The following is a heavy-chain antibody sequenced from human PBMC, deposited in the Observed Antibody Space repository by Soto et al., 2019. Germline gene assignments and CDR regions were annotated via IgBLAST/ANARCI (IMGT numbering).Heavy chain of an antibody. CDR3: ARDKIAAAGKIWVSYYGMDV. Sequence: RASVKVSCKASGGTFSSYAISWVRQAPGQGLEWMGGIIPIFGTANYAQKFQGRVTITADESTSTAYMELSSLRSEDTAVYYCARDKIAAAGKIWVSYYGMDVWGQGTTVTVSS. V-gene: IGHV1-69*13. D-gene: IGHD6-13*01. J-gene: IGHJ6*02. CDR2: IIPIFGTA. CDR1: GGTFSSYA.